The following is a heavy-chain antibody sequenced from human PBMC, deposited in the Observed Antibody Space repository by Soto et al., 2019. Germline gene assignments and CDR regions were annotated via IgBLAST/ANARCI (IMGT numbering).Heavy chain of an antibody. CDR3: AREGYDILTGYRDY. V-gene: IGHV3-30-3*01. CDR2: ISYDGSNK. D-gene: IGHD3-9*01. Sequence: QVQLVESGGGVVQPGRSLRLSCAASGFTFSSYAMHWVRQAPGKGLEWVAVISYDGSNKYYADSVKGRFTISRDNSKNTLYLQMNSLRAEDTAVYYCAREGYDILTGYRDYWGQGTLVTVSS. CDR1: GFTFSSYA. J-gene: IGHJ4*01.